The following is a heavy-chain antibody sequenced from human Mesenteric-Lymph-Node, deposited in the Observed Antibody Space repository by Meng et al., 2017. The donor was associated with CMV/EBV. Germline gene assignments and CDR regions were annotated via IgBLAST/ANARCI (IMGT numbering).Heavy chain of an antibody. V-gene: IGHV3-30*02. J-gene: IGHJ4*02. CDR2: IRNDGNNK. D-gene: IGHD2-15*01. CDR3: AKGDVVGLAVLY. Sequence: GGSLRLSCAASGFNFNNYDLHWVRQAPGRGLEWVTFIRNDGNNKYYADSVKGRFTISRDNSKNTLYLQMNSLRVEDTAIYYCAKGDVVGLAVLYWGQGTLVTVSS. CDR1: GFNFNNYD.